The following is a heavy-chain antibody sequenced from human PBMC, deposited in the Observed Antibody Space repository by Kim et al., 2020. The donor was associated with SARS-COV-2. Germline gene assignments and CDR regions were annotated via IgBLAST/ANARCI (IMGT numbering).Heavy chain of an antibody. J-gene: IGHJ6*02. CDR3: ARDGHYDILTGSIHGMDV. CDR2: INPNSGGT. D-gene: IGHD3-9*01. Sequence: ASVKVSCKASGYTFTGYYMHWVRQAPGQGLEWMGWINPNSGGTNYAQKFQGRVTMTRDTSISTAYMELSRLRSDDTAVYYCARDGHYDILTGSIHGMDVWGQGTTVTVSS. CDR1: GYTFTGYY. V-gene: IGHV1-2*02.